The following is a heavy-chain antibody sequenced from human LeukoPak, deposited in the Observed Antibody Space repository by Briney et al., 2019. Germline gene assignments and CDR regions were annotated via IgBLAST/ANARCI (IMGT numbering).Heavy chain of an antibody. CDR2: MNPNSGNT. D-gene: IGHD6-13*01. J-gene: IGHJ4*02. V-gene: IGHV1-8*01. CDR1: EYTFTNYD. Sequence: GASVRVSCKASEYTFTNYDINWVRQASGQGLEWMGWMNPNSGNTGSAQKFQGRVTMTSNTSISTAYMELSSLRSEDTAVYYCARGLRREQQLLRAFDYWGQGTPVTVSS. CDR3: ARGLRREQQLLRAFDY.